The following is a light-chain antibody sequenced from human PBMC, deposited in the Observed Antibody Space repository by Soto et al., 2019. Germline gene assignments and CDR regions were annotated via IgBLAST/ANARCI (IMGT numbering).Light chain of an antibody. CDR3: QQYGDRPRT. CDR1: QSVSSN. V-gene: IGKV3-15*01. CDR2: DAS. Sequence: EIVMTQSPATLSVSPGERATLSCRASQSVSSNLAWHQQKPGQAPRLLIFDASIRVPTTPARFSGSVSGTEFTLTISSLESEDFAVYFCQQYGDRPRTFGQGTKVDIK. J-gene: IGKJ1*01.